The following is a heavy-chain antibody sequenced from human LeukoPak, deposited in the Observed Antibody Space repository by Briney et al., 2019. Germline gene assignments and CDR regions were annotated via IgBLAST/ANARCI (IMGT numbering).Heavy chain of an antibody. Sequence: GGSLRLSCAASGFTFSSFWMSWVRQAPGKGLEWVANINEAGSGKYYVDSVKGRFTISRDNAKNSLYLQMNSLRAEDTAVYYCATLVATTQFDYWGQGTLVTVSS. CDR1: GFTFSSFW. J-gene: IGHJ4*02. D-gene: IGHD5-12*01. V-gene: IGHV3-7*01. CDR3: ATLVATTQFDY. CDR2: INEAGSGK.